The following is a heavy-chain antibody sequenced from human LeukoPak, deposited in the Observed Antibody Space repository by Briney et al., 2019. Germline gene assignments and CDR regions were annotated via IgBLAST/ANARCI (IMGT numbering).Heavy chain of an antibody. CDR1: GYTFTSYD. V-gene: IGHV1-8*01. CDR3: ARDRGTSTIPGGYYGMDV. CDR2: MNPNSGNT. D-gene: IGHD2-2*01. Sequence: ASVKVSCKASGYTFTSYDINWVRQATGQGLEWMGWMNPNSGNTGYAQKFQGRVTITADKSTSTAYMELSSLRSEDTAVYYCARDRGTSTIPGGYYGMDVWGQGTTVTVSS. J-gene: IGHJ6*02.